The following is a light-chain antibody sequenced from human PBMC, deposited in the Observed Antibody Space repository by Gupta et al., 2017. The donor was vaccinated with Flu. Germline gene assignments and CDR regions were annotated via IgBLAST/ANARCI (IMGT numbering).Light chain of an antibody. V-gene: IGKV1-39*01. CDR3: HQIHSTLSFT. CDR1: QNIYTF. J-gene: IGKJ3*01. Sequence: DIQMTQSPSSLSASVGDSVTITCRSSQNIYTFLNWYQQQPRGAPKLLIYAASNLQSGVASRFSGSGCGTDFDLTINSRQPEDLAAYYYHQIHSTLSFTFGQGTKVDI. CDR2: AAS.